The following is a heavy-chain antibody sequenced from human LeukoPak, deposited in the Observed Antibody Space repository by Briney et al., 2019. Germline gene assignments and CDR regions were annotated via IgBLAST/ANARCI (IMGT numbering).Heavy chain of an antibody. D-gene: IGHD2-2*01. V-gene: IGHV4-61*02. CDR2: IYTSGST. Sequence: SQTLSLTCTVSGGSISSGSYYWSWIRQPAGKGLEWIGRIYTSGSTNYNPSLKSRVTISVDTSKNQFSLKLSSVTAADTAVYYCARMPISNYAMDVWGQGTTVTVSS. J-gene: IGHJ6*02. CDR1: GGSISSGSYY. CDR3: ARMPISNYAMDV.